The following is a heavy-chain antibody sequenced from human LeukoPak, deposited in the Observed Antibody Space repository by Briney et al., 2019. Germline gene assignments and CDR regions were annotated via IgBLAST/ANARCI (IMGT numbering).Heavy chain of an antibody. CDR2: ISTSGGST. J-gene: IGHJ4*02. D-gene: IGHD1-1*01. Sequence: PGGSLRLSCAASGFTFSSYAMSWVRQAPGKGLEWVSSISTSGGSTYYADSVKGRFTISRDDSKNSLYLQMNSLRAEDTAVYYCAKVRTGHYFDYWGQGTLVTVSS. V-gene: IGHV3-23*01. CDR1: GFTFSSYA. CDR3: AKVRTGHYFDY.